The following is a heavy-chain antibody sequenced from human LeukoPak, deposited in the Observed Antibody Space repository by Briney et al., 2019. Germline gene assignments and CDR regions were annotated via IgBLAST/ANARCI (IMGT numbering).Heavy chain of an antibody. CDR1: GFTFSSYG. Sequence: GGSLRLSCAASGFTFSSYGMHWVRQAPGKGLEWVAFISYDGNNEYYADSVKSRFTISRDNSKNTLYLQINSLIAEDTAVYYCAGSRGPFYFQHWGQGTLVTVSS. V-gene: IGHV3-30*03. J-gene: IGHJ1*01. D-gene: IGHD3-10*01. CDR3: AGSRGPFYFQH. CDR2: ISYDGNNE.